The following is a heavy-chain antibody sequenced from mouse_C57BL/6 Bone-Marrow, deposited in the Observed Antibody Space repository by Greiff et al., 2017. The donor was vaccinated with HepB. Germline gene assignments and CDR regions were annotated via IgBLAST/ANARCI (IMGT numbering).Heavy chain of an antibody. CDR2: IYPRDGST. CDR1: GYTFTSYD. J-gene: IGHJ3*01. CDR3: ARWGYDYDEKTWFAY. Sequence: QVQLQQSGPELVKPGASVKLSCKASGYTFTSYDINWVKQRPGQGLEWIGWIYPRDGSTKYNEKFKGKATLTVDTSSSTAYMELHSLTSEDSAVYFCARWGYDYDEKTWFAYWGQGTLVTVSA. D-gene: IGHD2-4*01. V-gene: IGHV1-85*01.